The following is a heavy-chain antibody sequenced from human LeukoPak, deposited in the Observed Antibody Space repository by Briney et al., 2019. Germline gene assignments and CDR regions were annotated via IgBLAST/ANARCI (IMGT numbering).Heavy chain of an antibody. J-gene: IGHJ6*03. CDR1: GFTFSSYTFSTYA. Sequence: PGGSLRLSCAASGFTFSSYTFSTYAMSWVRQAPGKGLEWVSAVSGSGVSTYYADSVKGRFTISRDNSKNTLYLQMNGLRAEDTAVYYCAKGVKDSGIYYYYYMDVWGKGTTVTVSS. V-gene: IGHV3-23*01. CDR3: AKGVKDSGIYYYYYMDV. D-gene: IGHD2-15*01. CDR2: VSGSGVST.